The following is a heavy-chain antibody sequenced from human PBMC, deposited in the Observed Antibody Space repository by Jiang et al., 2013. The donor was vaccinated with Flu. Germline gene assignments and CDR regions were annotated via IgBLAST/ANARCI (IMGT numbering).Heavy chain of an antibody. J-gene: IGHJ4*02. CDR2: SSSSSYI. D-gene: IGHD3-10*01. CDR3: ASTYYYGSGSYAY. Sequence: SSSSSYIYYADSVKGRFTISRDNAKNSLYLQMNSLRAEDTAVYYCASTYYYGSGSYAYWGQGTLVTVSS. V-gene: IGHV3-21*01.